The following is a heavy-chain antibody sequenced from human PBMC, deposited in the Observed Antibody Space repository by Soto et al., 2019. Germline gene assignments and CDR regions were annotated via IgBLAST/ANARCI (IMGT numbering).Heavy chain of an antibody. V-gene: IGHV3-15*01. CDR2: IKSKTDGGTT. Sequence: GGSLRLSCAASGFTFSNAWMSWVRQAPGKGLEWVGRIKSKTDGGTTDYAAPVKGRFTNSRNDSKNTLYLQMNSLKTEDTAVYYCTTDYDILTGYPIDDAFDIWGQGTMVTVSS. CDR3: TTDYDILTGYPIDDAFDI. D-gene: IGHD3-9*01. CDR1: GFTFSNAW. J-gene: IGHJ3*02.